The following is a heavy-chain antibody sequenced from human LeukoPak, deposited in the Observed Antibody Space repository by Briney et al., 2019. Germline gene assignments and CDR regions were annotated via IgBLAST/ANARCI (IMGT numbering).Heavy chain of an antibody. CDR3: ASSQARVVRGVIEDDY. J-gene: IGHJ4*02. D-gene: IGHD3-10*01. V-gene: IGHV1-46*01. CDR2: INPSGGST. CDR1: GYTFTSYY. Sequence: ASVNVSCKASGYTFTSYYMHWVRQAPGQGLEWMGIINPSGGSTSYAQKFQGRVTITADESTSTAYMELSSLRSEDTAVYYCASSQARVVRGVIEDDYWGQGTLVTVSS.